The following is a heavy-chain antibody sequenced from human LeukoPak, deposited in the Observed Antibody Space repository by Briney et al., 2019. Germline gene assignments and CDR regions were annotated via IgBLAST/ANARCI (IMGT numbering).Heavy chain of an antibody. Sequence: SETLSLTCAVYGGSFSGYYWSWIRQPPGKGLQWIGEINHSRSTNYNPSLKSRVTISVDTSKNQFSLKLSSVTAADTAVSFCARGPYSYDSSGAFDIWGQGTMVTVSS. CDR3: ARGPYSYDSSGAFDI. D-gene: IGHD3-22*01. V-gene: IGHV4-34*01. J-gene: IGHJ3*02. CDR2: INHSRST. CDR1: GGSFSGYY.